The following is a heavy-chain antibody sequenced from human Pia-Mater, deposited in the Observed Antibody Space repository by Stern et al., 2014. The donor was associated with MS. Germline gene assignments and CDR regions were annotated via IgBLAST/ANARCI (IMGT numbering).Heavy chain of an antibody. CDR1: GYSFSNYW. CDR3: ATAPPRGYTYGNFDY. V-gene: IGHV5-51*03. Sequence: VQLVQSGTEVKKPGESLKISCKGSGYSFSNYWIGWVRQMHGKGLEWIGIIYPGDSDTRYSPSFQGQVTISADKSINTAYLQWSSLKASDTAIYYCATAPPRGYTYGNFDYWGQGTLVTVSS. CDR2: IYPGDSDT. D-gene: IGHD5-18*01. J-gene: IGHJ4*02.